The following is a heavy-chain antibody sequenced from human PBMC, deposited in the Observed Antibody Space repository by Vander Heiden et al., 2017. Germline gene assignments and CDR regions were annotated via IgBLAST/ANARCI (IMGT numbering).Heavy chain of an antibody. J-gene: IGHJ4*02. CDR2: INHSGST. V-gene: IGHV4-34*01. CDR3: ARGTLIPYCSSTSCFFFDY. CDR1: GGSFSGYY. D-gene: IGHD2-2*01. Sequence: QVQLQQWGAGLLKPSETLSLTCAVYGGSFSGYYWSWIRQPPGKGLEWIGEINHSGSTNYNPSLKSRVTISVDTSKNQFSLKLSSVTAADTAVYYCARGTLIPYCSSTSCFFFDYWGQGTLVTVSS.